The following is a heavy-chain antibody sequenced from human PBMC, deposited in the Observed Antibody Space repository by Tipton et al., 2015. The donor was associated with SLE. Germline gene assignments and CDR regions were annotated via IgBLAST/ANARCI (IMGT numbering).Heavy chain of an antibody. J-gene: IGHJ3*01. Sequence: TLSLTCTVSGGSISSYYWSWIRQPPGKGLEWIGYIYYTGNTNYNPSLKSRVTMSVDTSKSQFSLKLTFVGAADTAIYYCARMGLCTTTTCNEGAFDVWGQGTLVTVSS. CDR3: ARMGLCTTTTCNEGAFDV. CDR2: IYYTGNT. V-gene: IGHV4-59*01. CDR1: GGSISSYY. D-gene: IGHD2-2*01.